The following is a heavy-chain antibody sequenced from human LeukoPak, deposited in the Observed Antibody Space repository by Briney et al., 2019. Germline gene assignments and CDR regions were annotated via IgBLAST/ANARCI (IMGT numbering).Heavy chain of an antibody. D-gene: IGHD3-10*01. V-gene: IGHV3-23*01. J-gene: IGHJ4*02. CDR3: ARDISMARGESDY. CDR2: ISGSGSNT. Sequence: GGSLRLSCAASGFTFSSYAMSWVRQAPGKGLEWVSAISGSGSNTYYTDSVKGRFTISRDNSKNTLYLQMNSLRAEDTAVYYCARDISMARGESDYWGQGTLVTVSS. CDR1: GFTFSSYA.